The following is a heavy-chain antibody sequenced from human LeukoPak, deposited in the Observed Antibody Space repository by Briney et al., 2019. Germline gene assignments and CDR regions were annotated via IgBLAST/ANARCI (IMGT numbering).Heavy chain of an antibody. J-gene: IGHJ4*02. CDR3: AGYYDILTNRGPFDY. CDR2: VSSSGRT. Sequence: SQTLSLTCTVSGDSISSGSFYWSWIRQAAGKGLEWIGRVSSSGRTTYNPSLKSRLTISITTSKNQFSLKVTSVTAADTAVYYCAGYYDILTNRGPFDYWGQGTLVTVSS. CDR1: GDSISSGSFY. V-gene: IGHV4-61*02. D-gene: IGHD3-9*01.